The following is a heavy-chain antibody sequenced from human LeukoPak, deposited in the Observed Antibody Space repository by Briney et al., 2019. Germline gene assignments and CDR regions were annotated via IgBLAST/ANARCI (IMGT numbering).Heavy chain of an antibody. V-gene: IGHV4-39*01. CDR1: GGSISSSSYY. J-gene: IGHJ5*02. D-gene: IGHD2-2*01. Sequence: SETLSLTCTVSGGSISSSSYYWGWIRQPPGKGLEWIGSIYYSGSNYYNPSLKSRVTISVDTSKNQFSLKLSSVTAADTAVYYCARPSSKAYNWFDPWGQGTLVTVSS. CDR2: IYYSGSN. CDR3: ARPSSKAYNWFDP.